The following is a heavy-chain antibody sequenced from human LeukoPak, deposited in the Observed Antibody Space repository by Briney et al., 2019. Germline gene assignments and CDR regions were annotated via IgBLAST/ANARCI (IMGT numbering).Heavy chain of an antibody. V-gene: IGHV3-48*03. CDR1: GFTFSHYE. CDR2: ISPSGTSV. CDR3: AREFFFDFSAPYSLNAVDL. Sequence: PGGSLILSCAASGFTFSHYEMNWVRQAPGKGLEWLSYISPSGTSVYYADSVKGRFTISRDNAKNSLYLQLNNLRAEDTAVYYCAREFFFDFSAPYSLNAVDLGGQGTMVTVFS. J-gene: IGHJ3*01. D-gene: IGHD3/OR15-3a*01.